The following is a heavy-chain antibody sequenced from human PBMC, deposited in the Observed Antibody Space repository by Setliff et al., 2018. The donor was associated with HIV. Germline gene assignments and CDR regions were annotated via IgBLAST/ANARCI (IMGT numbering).Heavy chain of an antibody. D-gene: IGHD4-17*01. V-gene: IGHV4-34*01. CDR1: GGSVSDDY. J-gene: IGHJ6*03. Sequence: SETLSLTCAVYGGSVSDDYWSWIRQPPGRGMEWIGEINDSGNTNFNPSLKNRVTISVDTSKNQFSLKLSSVTAADTAVYYCARVYHDYGDFSYYYYYMDVWGKGTTVTVSS. CDR3: ARVYHDYGDFSYYYYYMDV. CDR2: INDSGNT.